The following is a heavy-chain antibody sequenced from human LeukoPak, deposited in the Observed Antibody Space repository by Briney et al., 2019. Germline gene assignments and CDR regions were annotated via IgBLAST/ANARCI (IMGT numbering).Heavy chain of an antibody. V-gene: IGHV4-59*01. Sequence: SETLSLTCTVSGGSISSYYWSWIRQPPGKGLEWIGYIYYSGSTNYNPSLKSRVTISVDTSKNQFSLKLSSVTAADTAVYYCARGAPYFDYWGQGTLVTVSS. CDR1: GGSISSYY. CDR2: IYYSGST. CDR3: ARGAPYFDY. J-gene: IGHJ4*02.